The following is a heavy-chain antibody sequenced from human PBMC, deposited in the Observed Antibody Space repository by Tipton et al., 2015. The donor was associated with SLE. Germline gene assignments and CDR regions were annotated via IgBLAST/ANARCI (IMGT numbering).Heavy chain of an antibody. CDR2: IYTSGST. V-gene: IGHV4-39*07. Sequence: TLSLTCTVSGGSISSSSYYWGWIRQPPGKGLEWIGRIYTSGSTNYNPSLKSRVTISVDTSKNQFSLKLSSVTAADTAVYYCAAQGYYDSSGYVSWFDPWGQGTLVTVSS. CDR3: AAQGYYDSSGYVSWFDP. CDR1: GGSISSSSYY. D-gene: IGHD3-22*01. J-gene: IGHJ5*02.